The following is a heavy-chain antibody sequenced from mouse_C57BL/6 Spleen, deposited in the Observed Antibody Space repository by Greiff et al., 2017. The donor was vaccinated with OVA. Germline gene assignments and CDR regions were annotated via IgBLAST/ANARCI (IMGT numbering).Heavy chain of an antibody. J-gene: IGHJ3*01. CDR3: TRDEGGGYQFAY. CDR1: GFTFSSYA. V-gene: IGHV5-9-1*02. CDR2: ISSGGDYI. Sequence: EVKLVESGGDLVKPGGSLKLSCAASGFTFSSYAMSWVRQTPEKRLEWVAYISSGGDYIYYADTVKGRFTISRDNARNTLYLQMSSLKSEDTAMYYCTRDEGGGYQFAYWGQGTLVTVSA. D-gene: IGHD2-2*01.